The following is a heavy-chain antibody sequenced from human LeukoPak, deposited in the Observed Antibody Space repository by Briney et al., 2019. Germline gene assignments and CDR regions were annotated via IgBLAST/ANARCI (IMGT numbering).Heavy chain of an antibody. Sequence: KASETLSLTCAVYGGSFSGYYWSWIRQPPGKGLEWIGEINHSGSTYYNPSLKSRVTISVDRSKNQFSLKLSSVTAADTAVYYCARLRLDWFDPWGQGTLVTVSS. CDR1: GGSFSGYY. CDR3: ARLRLDWFDP. CDR2: INHSGST. V-gene: IGHV4-34*01. J-gene: IGHJ5*02.